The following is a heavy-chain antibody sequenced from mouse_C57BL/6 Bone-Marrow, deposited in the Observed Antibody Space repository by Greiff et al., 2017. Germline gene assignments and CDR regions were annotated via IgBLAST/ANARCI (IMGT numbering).Heavy chain of an antibody. V-gene: IGHV1-55*01. CDR3: ARDDYVDWYFDV. Sequence: QVQLQQPGAELVKPGASVKMSCKASGYTFTSYWITWVKQRPGQGLEWIGDIYPGSGSTNYNEKFKSKATLTVDTSSSTAYMQLRSLTSEDSAVYYCARDDYVDWYFDVWGTGTTVTVSS. D-gene: IGHD2-4*01. CDR1: GYTFTSYW. J-gene: IGHJ1*03. CDR2: IYPGSGST.